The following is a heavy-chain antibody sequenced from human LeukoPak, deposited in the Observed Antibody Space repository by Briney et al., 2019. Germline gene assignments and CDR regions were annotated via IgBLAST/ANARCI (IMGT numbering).Heavy chain of an antibody. CDR1: GFTFSSYT. D-gene: IGHD4-23*01. V-gene: IGHV3-21*03. Sequence: GGSLRLSCGGSGFTFSSYTMNWVRQAPGKGLEWVASISSSATYIYYADSVRGRFTISRDDAKNSLYLQMNSLRVDDTAVYYCARDRGYSTFDYWGQGTLVTVSS. J-gene: IGHJ4*02. CDR2: ISSSATYI. CDR3: ARDRGYSTFDY.